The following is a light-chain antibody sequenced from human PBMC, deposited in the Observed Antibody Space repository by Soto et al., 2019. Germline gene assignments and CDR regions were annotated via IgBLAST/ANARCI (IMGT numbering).Light chain of an antibody. J-gene: IGKJ5*01. Sequence: EIVLTQSPGTLSLSPGERATLSCRARQSVSSSYLAWYQQTPGQAPRLLIYGASSRATGIPDRFSGSGSGTDFTLTISRLEPDEFAVYYCQQYGSSPLITFGQGTRLEIK. CDR3: QQYGSSPLIT. V-gene: IGKV3-20*01. CDR1: QSVSSSY. CDR2: GAS.